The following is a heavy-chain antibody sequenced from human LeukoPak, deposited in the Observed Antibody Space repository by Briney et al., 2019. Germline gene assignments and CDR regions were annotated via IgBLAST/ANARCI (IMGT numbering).Heavy chain of an antibody. Sequence: PSETLSLTCSVSGGSISSGDYYWSWIRQHPGKGLEWIGYIHYSGSTYYNPSLKSRVSISVYTSKNRFSLQLSSVTAADTAVYYCARVIGYDQLDYWGQGTLVTVSS. J-gene: IGHJ4*02. D-gene: IGHD5-12*01. CDR2: IHYSGST. CDR1: GGSISSGDYY. CDR3: ARVIGYDQLDY. V-gene: IGHV4-31*03.